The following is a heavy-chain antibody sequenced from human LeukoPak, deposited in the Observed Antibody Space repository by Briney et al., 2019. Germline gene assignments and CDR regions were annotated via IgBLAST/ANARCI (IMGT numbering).Heavy chain of an antibody. CDR2: ISSSGCNI. CDR1: GFTFNDYY. J-gene: IGHJ4*02. D-gene: IGHD3-10*02. V-gene: IGHV3-11*01. CDR3: ARFMSAYLDY. Sequence: PGGSLRLSCAASGFTFNDYYKSWIRQAPGDGLEWVSYISSSGCNIYYAHSVKGRFTISRDNAKNSLYLHMNGLRAEDTAVYYCARFMSAYLDYWAQGTVLTVPS.